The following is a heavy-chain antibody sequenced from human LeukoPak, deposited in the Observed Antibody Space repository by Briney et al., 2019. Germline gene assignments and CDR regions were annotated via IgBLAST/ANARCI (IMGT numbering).Heavy chain of an antibody. Sequence: ASVKVSCKASGYTFTSYDINWVRQATGQGLEWMGWMNPNSGITGYAQKFQGRVTMTRNTSISTAYMELSSLRSEDTAVYYCARFDPNYYYYGMDVWGQGTTVTVSS. CDR1: GYTFTSYD. CDR3: ARFDPNYYYYGMDV. D-gene: IGHD3-9*01. CDR2: MNPNSGIT. J-gene: IGHJ6*02. V-gene: IGHV1-8*01.